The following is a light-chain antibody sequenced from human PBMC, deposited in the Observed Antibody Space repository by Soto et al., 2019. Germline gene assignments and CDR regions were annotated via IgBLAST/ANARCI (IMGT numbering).Light chain of an antibody. V-gene: IGLV4-69*01. CDR2: LNSDGSH. CDR1: SGHSSYA. J-gene: IGLJ2*01. Sequence: QLVLTQSPSASASLGASVKLTCTLSSGHSSYAIAWHQQQPEKGPRYLMKLNSDGSHSKGDGIPDRFSGSSSGAERYLTISSLQSEDEPDYYCQTWGTGILVFGGGTKLTVL. CDR3: QTWGTGILV.